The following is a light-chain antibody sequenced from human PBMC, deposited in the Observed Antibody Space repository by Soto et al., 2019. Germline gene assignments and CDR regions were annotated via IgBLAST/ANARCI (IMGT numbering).Light chain of an antibody. Sequence: DIQMTQSPSSVSASVGDRVTITCRASQDINSRLAWYQQKPGKAPKLPIYFAFNLESGVPSRFIGSGSGTDFTLTITSLQPEDFATYYCQQADSLPRTFGGGTKVDIK. CDR2: FAF. CDR1: QDINSR. V-gene: IGKV1-12*01. CDR3: QQADSLPRT. J-gene: IGKJ4*01.